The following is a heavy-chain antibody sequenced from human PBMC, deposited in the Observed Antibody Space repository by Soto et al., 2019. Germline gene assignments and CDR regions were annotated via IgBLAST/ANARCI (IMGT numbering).Heavy chain of an antibody. Sequence: GLDLEWLALIYWDDDKRYSPSLKSRLTITKDTSKNQVVLTMTNMDPVDTATYYCAHIHGAGTTWNWFDPWGQGTLVTVSS. J-gene: IGHJ5*02. V-gene: IGHV2-5*02. CDR2: IYWDDDK. D-gene: IGHD1-7*01. CDR3: AHIHGAGTTWNWFDP.